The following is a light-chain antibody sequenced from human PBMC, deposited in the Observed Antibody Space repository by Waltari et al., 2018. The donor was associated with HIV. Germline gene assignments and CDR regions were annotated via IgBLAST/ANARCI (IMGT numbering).Light chain of an antibody. Sequence: SSGLTQPPSVSVSPGQTVTISCSGDKLVQKFFSWYLQKAGQSPVLVIYQDTQRPSGIPDRFSASNSGGTANLTISGTQAADEGDYFCQAWDNTVVFGGGTKLTVL. J-gene: IGLJ2*01. CDR2: QDT. CDR3: QAWDNTVV. CDR1: KLVQKF. V-gene: IGLV3-1*01.